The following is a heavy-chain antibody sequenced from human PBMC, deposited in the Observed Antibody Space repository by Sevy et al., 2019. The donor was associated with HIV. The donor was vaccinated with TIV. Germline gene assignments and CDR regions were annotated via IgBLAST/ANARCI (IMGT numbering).Heavy chain of an antibody. CDR2: IKSKTDGGTT. CDR3: TTHSKKRGLSELLDY. V-gene: IGHV3-15*01. Sequence: GGSLRLSCAASGFTFSNAWMCWVRQAPGKGLEWVGRIKSKTDGGTTDYAAPVKGRFTISRDDSKNTLYLQMNSLKTEDTAIYYCTTHSKKRGLSELLDYWGQGTLVTVSS. D-gene: IGHD1-26*01. CDR1: GFTFSNAW. J-gene: IGHJ4*02.